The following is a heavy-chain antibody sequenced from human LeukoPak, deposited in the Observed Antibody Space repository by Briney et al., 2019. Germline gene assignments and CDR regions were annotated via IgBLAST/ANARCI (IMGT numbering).Heavy chain of an antibody. J-gene: IGHJ6*02. D-gene: IGHD3-3*01. Sequence: ASVKVSCKASGYTFTCYYMHWVRQAPGQGLEWMGWINPNSGGTNYAQKFQGWVTMTRDTSISTAYMELSRLRSDDTAVYYCARARPRSTIFGVVPPYGMDVWGQGTTVTVSS. CDR1: GYTFTCYY. CDR3: ARARPRSTIFGVVPPYGMDV. V-gene: IGHV1-2*04. CDR2: INPNSGGT.